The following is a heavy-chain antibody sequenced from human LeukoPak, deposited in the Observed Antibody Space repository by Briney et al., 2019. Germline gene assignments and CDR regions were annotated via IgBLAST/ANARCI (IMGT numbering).Heavy chain of an antibody. Sequence: ASVKVSCKASGYTSTSYYIHWVRQAPGQGLEWMGIINPSADSTNYAQKFQGRVTMTRDMSTSTVYMDLSSLTSEDTAVYYCARGHPSATGYSSGWYFHYWGQGTLVTVSS. CDR2: INPSADST. CDR1: GYTSTSYY. D-gene: IGHD6-19*01. J-gene: IGHJ4*02. V-gene: IGHV1-46*01. CDR3: ARGHPSATGYSSGWYFHY.